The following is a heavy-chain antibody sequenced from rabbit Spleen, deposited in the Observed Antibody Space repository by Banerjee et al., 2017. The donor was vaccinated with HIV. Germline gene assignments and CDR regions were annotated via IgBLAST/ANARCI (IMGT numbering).Heavy chain of an antibody. Sequence: QSLEESGGDLVKPGAALTLTCTASGFSFSDIYYMCWVRQTPGKGLEWIACIDTGSSGNTYYASGAKGRFTASKTSSTTVTLQMTSLTAADTATYFCARDTSSSFSSYGMDLWGQGTLVTVS. D-gene: IGHD1-1*01. J-gene: IGHJ6*01. CDR1: GFSFSDIYY. V-gene: IGHV1S40*01. CDR2: IDTGSSGNT. CDR3: ARDTSSSFSSYGMDL.